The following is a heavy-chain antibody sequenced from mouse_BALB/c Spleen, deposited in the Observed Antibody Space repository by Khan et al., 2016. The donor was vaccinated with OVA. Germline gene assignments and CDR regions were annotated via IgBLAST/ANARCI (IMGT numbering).Heavy chain of an antibody. J-gene: IGHJ3*01. V-gene: IGHV1S81*02. D-gene: IGHD2-3*01. Sequence: QVRLQQSGAELVKPGASVRLSCKASGYTFTSYYLYWVKQRPGQGLEWIGDINPSSGGTNFNEKFKSKATLTVDKSSSTAYIQLNSLTSEDSAVYYGTRSGDGSVAYWGQGTLVTVSA. CDR3: TRSGDGSVAY. CDR2: INPSSGGT. CDR1: GYTFTSYY.